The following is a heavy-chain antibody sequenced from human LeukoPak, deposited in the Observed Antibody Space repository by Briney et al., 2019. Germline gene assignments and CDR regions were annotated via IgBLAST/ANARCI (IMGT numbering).Heavy chain of an antibody. CDR1: GFTFSSYW. D-gene: IGHD6-13*01. V-gene: IGHV3-7*03. CDR2: IKQDGSEK. Sequence: GGSLRLSCAASGFTFSSYWMSWVRQAPGKGLEWVANIKQDGSEKHYVDSVKGRFTISKDNAENSLYLQMNSLRAEDTAVYYCARDTSERTAAGTWDYWGQGTLVTVSS. J-gene: IGHJ4*02. CDR3: ARDTSERTAAGTWDY.